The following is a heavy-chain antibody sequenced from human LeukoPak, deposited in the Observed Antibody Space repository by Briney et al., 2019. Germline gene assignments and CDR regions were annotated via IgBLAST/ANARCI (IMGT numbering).Heavy chain of an antibody. Sequence: PGGSLRLSCAASGFTFSSYWMHWVRQAPGKGLVWVSRINTDGSSTSYADSVKGRFTISRDNAKNTLYLQMNSLRAEDTAVYYCARAHGKYYYDSSGYPDAFDIWGQGTMVTVSS. J-gene: IGHJ3*02. CDR3: ARAHGKYYYDSSGYPDAFDI. CDR1: GFTFSSYW. D-gene: IGHD3-22*01. V-gene: IGHV3-74*01. CDR2: INTDGSST.